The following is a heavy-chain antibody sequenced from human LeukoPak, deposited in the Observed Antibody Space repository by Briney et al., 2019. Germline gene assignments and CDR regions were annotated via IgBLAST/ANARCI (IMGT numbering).Heavy chain of an antibody. V-gene: IGHV3-30-3*01. D-gene: IGHD3-22*01. CDR1: GFTFSSYA. CDR2: ISYDGSNK. CDR3: ARDKSITMIVVVTVYYYYGMDV. J-gene: IGHJ6*02. Sequence: PGRSLRLSCAASGFTFSSYAMHWVRQAPGKGLEWVAVISYDGSNKYYADSVKGRFIISRDNSKNTLYLQMNSLRAEDTAVYYCARDKSITMIVVVTVYYYYGMDVWGQGTTVTVSS.